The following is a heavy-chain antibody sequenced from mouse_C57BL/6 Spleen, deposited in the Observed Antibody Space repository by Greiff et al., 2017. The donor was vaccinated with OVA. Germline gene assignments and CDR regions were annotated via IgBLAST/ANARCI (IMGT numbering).Heavy chain of an antibody. J-gene: IGHJ3*01. V-gene: IGHV1-82*01. CDR1: GYAFSSSW. Sequence: QVQLQQSGPELVKPGASVKISCKASGYAFSSSWMNWVKQRPGKGLEWIGRIYPGDGDTNYNGKFKGKATLTADKSSSTAYMQLSSLTSEDSAVYFCARMDDGDPYWGQGTLVTVSA. CDR2: IYPGDGDT. D-gene: IGHD2-13*01. CDR3: ARMDDGDPY.